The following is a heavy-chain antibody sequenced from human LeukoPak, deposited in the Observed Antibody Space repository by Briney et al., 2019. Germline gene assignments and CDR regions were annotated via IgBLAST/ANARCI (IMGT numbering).Heavy chain of an antibody. J-gene: IGHJ4*02. D-gene: IGHD3-10*01. CDR2: IYHSGST. CDR1: GVSISSSNW. V-gene: IGHV4-4*02. Sequence: PSETLSLTCAVSGVSISSSNWWSWVRQPPGKGLGWIGEIYHSGSTNYNPSLKSRVTISVDKSKNQFSLKLSSVTAADTAVYYCASRRIKRTYGSGSSPQYWGQGTLVTVSS. CDR3: ASRRIKRTYGSGSSPQY.